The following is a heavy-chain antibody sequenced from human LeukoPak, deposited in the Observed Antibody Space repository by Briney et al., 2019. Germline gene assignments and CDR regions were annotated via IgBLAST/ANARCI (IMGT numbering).Heavy chain of an antibody. CDR1: GGSFSGYY. CDR3: ARRGYSNSWIDY. D-gene: IGHD6-13*01. CDR2: INHSGST. Sequence: PSETLSLTCAVYGGSFSGYYWSWIRQPPGKGLEWIGEINHSGSTNYNPSLKSRVTISVDTSKNQFSLKLSSVTAADTAVYYCARRGYSNSWIDYWGQGTLVTVSS. V-gene: IGHV4-34*01. J-gene: IGHJ4*02.